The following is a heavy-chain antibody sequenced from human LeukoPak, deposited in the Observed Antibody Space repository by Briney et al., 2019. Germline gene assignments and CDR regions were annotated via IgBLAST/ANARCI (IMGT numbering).Heavy chain of an antibody. CDR3: ARTANFAAGYYIDY. J-gene: IGHJ4*02. D-gene: IGHD6-13*01. CDR1: GFTFSSYT. CDR2: ISGSSRHK. V-gene: IGHV3-21*01. Sequence: GGSLRLSCAASGFTFSSYTMNWVRRAPGKGLEWVSSISGSSRHKYYADSVKGRFTISRDNAKNSLYLQMNSLRAEDTAVYYCARTANFAAGYYIDYWGQGTLVTVSS.